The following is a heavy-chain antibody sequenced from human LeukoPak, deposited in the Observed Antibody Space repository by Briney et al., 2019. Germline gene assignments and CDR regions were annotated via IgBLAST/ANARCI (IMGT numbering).Heavy chain of an antibody. D-gene: IGHD2-8*02. J-gene: IGHJ4*02. CDR1: GFTFSSSA. CDR2: IARHGNNK. CDR3: AKDGSWSCTD. Sequence: GSLRLSCGASGFTFSSSAMHWVRQGPGKGLEWVAYIARHGNNKYYADSVKGRFTISRDNSKGSLYLQMNSLRADDTAVYYCAKDGSWSCTDWGQGTLVRVSS. V-gene: IGHV3-30*02.